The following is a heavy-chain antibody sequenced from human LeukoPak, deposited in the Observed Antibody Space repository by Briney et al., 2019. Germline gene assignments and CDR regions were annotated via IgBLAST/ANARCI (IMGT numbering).Heavy chain of an antibody. J-gene: IGHJ3*02. CDR2: ISGSGGST. CDR3: AKDPRATPTRGWDDI. CDR1: GFTFSSYA. Sequence: GRSLRLSCAASGFTFSSYAMSWVRQAPGKGLEWVSAISGSGGSTYYADSVKGRFTISRDNSKNTLYLQMNSLRAEDTAVYYCAKDPRATPTRGWDDIWGQGTMVTVSS. V-gene: IGHV3-23*01. D-gene: IGHD5-12*01.